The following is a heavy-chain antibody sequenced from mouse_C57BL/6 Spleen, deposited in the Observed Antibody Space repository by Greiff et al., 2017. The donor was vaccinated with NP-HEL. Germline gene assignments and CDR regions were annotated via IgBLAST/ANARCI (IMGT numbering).Heavy chain of an antibody. CDR3: ARLKLYYYGSSYAMDY. D-gene: IGHD1-1*01. Sequence: VQLQQPGTELVKPGASVKLSCKASGYTFTSYWMHWVKQRPGQGLEWIGNINPSNGGTNYNEKFKSKATLTVDKSSSTAYMQLSSLTSEDSAVYYCARLKLYYYGSSYAMDYWGQGTSVTVSS. CDR2: INPSNGGT. CDR1: GYTFTSYW. V-gene: IGHV1-53*01. J-gene: IGHJ4*01.